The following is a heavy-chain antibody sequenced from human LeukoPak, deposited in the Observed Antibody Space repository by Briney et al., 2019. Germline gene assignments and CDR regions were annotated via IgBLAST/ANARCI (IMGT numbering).Heavy chain of an antibody. Sequence: GGSLRLSCADSGFTFSSYSMNWVRQAPGKGLEWVSSISSTSIYKYYADSVKGRFTISRDNAKNSLYLQMNSLRAEDTAVYYCGRGPTTYCSGSYYYYFDHWGQGTLVTVSS. V-gene: IGHV3-21*01. J-gene: IGHJ4*02. CDR2: ISSTSIYK. CDR3: GRGPTTYCSGSYYYYFDH. CDR1: GFTFSSYS. D-gene: IGHD3-10*01.